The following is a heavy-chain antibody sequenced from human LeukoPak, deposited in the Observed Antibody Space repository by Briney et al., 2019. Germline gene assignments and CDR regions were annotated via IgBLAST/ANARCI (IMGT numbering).Heavy chain of an antibody. J-gene: IGHJ4*02. D-gene: IGHD6-6*01. Sequence: GGSLRLSCAASGFTFSVSAMYWVRQASGKGLEWVGRIRNKANNYATAYAASLKGRFTISRDDSKNTAYLQMNSLETEDTAMYYCTYASSSGVVYWGQGTLVTVSS. CDR3: TYASSSGVVY. V-gene: IGHV3-73*01. CDR1: GFTFSVSA. CDR2: IRNKANNYAT.